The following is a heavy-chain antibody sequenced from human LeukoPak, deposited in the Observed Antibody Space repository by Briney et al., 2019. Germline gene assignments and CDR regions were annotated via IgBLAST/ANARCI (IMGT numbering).Heavy chain of an antibody. D-gene: IGHD1-1*01. V-gene: IGHV4-59*01. CDR3: ARHGTTGTNLNWFDP. Sequence: SETLSLTCTASGGSISSYYWSWIRQPPGKGLEWIGYIYYSGSTNYSPSLKSRVTISIDTSKSQFSLKVSSVTAADTAVYYCARHGTTGTNLNWFDPWGQGTLVTVSS. J-gene: IGHJ5*02. CDR1: GGSISSYY. CDR2: IYYSGST.